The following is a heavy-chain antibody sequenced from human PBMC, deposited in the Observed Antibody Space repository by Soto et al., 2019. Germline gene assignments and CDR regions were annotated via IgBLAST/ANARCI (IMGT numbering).Heavy chain of an antibody. Sequence: GGSLRLSCAASGFTFSSYWISWVRQAPGKGLEWVANIKQDGSEKYYVDSVKGRFTISADKSTNTSYLQWSSLKATDTATYFCARQRNNYDYGTSYYSHGMDVWGQGTTVTVSS. D-gene: IGHD3-10*01. CDR3: ARQRNNYDYGTSYYSHGMDV. V-gene: IGHV3-7*03. J-gene: IGHJ6*02. CDR2: IKQDGSEK. CDR1: GFTFSSYW.